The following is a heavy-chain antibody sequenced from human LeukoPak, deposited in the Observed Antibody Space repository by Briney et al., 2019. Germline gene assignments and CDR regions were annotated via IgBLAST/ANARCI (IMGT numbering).Heavy chain of an antibody. V-gene: IGHV3-48*04. CDR2: ISSSGSTI. J-gene: IGHJ1*01. Sequence: GGSLRLSCAASGFTFSSYWMSWVRQAPGKGLEWVSYISSSGSTIYYADSVKGRFTISRDNAKNSLYLQMNSLRAEDTAVYYCAREGLTIFGLFQHWGQGTLVTVSS. D-gene: IGHD3-3*01. CDR1: GFTFSSYW. CDR3: AREGLTIFGLFQH.